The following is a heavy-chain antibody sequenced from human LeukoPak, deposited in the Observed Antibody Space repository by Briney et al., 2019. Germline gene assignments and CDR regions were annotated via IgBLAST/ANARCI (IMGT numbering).Heavy chain of an antibody. CDR3: AKPISGGLAVTADWFDP. Sequence: GGSLRLSCAASGFTFSNYWMHWVRQAPGKGLVWVSRINSDGSSTSYADSVKGRFTISRDNAKNTLYLQMNSLRAEDTAVYYCAKPISGGLAVTADWFDPWGQGTLVTVSS. V-gene: IGHV3-74*01. D-gene: IGHD6-19*01. CDR2: INSDGSST. J-gene: IGHJ5*02. CDR1: GFTFSNYW.